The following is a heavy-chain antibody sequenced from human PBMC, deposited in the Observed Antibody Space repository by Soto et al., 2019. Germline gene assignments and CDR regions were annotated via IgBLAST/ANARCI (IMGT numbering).Heavy chain of an antibody. CDR1: GFTFSNAW. Sequence: EVQLVESGGGLVKPGGSLRLSCAASGFTFSNAWMSWVRQAPGKGLEWVGRIKSKTDGGTTDYAAPVKGRFTISRDDSKNTLYLQMNSLKTEDTAVYYCTTPFYDFWSGYFARWYYFDYWGQGTLVTVSS. D-gene: IGHD3-3*01. J-gene: IGHJ4*02. CDR2: IKSKTDGGTT. CDR3: TTPFYDFWSGYFARWYYFDY. V-gene: IGHV3-15*01.